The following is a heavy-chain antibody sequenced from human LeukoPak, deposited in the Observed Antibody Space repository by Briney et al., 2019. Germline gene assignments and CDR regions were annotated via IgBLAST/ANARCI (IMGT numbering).Heavy chain of an antibody. D-gene: IGHD2-15*01. CDR2: IYYSGST. CDR3: ARLTGGSDAFDI. Sequence: SETLSLTCTVSGGSISSHYWSWIRQPPGKGLEWFGYIYYSGSTNYNPSLKSRVTISVDTSKNQFSLKLSSVTAADTAVYYCARLTGGSDAFDIWGQGTMVTVSS. J-gene: IGHJ3*02. CDR1: GGSISSHY. V-gene: IGHV4-59*11.